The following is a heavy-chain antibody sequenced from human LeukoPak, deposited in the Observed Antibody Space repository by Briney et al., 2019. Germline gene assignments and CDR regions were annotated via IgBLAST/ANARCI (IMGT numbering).Heavy chain of an antibody. V-gene: IGHV3-23*01. CDR1: GFTFSSYA. Sequence: GGSLRLSCAASGFTFSSYAMSWVRQAPGKGLEWVSAISGSGGSTYYADSVKGRFTISRDNSKNTLYPQMNSLRAEDTAVYYCAKGPRGYSYGQADYWGQGTLVTVSS. J-gene: IGHJ4*02. D-gene: IGHD5-18*01. CDR2: ISGSGGST. CDR3: AKGPRGYSYGQADY.